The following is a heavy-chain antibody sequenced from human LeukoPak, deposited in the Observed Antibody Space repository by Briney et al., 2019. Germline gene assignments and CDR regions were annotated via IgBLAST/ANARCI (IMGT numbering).Heavy chain of an antibody. CDR1: GGSIRSGSYY. CDR2: IYYSGSS. D-gene: IGHD3-22*01. J-gene: IGHJ4*02. Sequence: SETLSLTCTVSGGSIRSGSYYWAWIRQPPGKGVEWIGSIYYSGSSYYNPSLENRVTISIDTSKNHFTLKLSSLSAADTSVDYCAKRDDSGGNLVDLWGQGTLVTVS. CDR3: AKRDDSGGNLVDL. V-gene: IGHV4-39*02.